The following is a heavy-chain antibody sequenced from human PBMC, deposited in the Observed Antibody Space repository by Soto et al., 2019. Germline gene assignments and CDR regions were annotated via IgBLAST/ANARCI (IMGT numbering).Heavy chain of an antibody. CDR2: IIPIFGTA. D-gene: IGHD3-22*01. V-gene: IGHV1-69*01. J-gene: IGHJ4*02. CDR3: ARDRNRLDYYASSGYYYTLAY. Sequence: QVQLVQSGAEVKKPGSSVKVSCKASGGTFSSYAISWVRQAPGQGLEWMGGIIPIFGTANYAQKFQGRVTITADESTSTAYMELSSLRSEDTAVYYCARDRNRLDYYASSGYYYTLAYWGQGTLVTVSS. CDR1: GGTFSSYA.